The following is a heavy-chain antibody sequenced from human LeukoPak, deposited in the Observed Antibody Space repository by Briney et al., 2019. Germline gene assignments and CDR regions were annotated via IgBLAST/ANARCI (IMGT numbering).Heavy chain of an antibody. CDR2: INPNSGGT. Sequence: ASVKVSCKASGYTFTCYQMHWVRQAPGQGLEWMGRINPNSGGTNYAQKFQGRVTMTRDTSISTAYMELSRLRSDDTAVYYCARVRQQMVRYYFDYWGQGTLVTVSS. J-gene: IGHJ4*02. V-gene: IGHV1-2*06. CDR3: ARVRQQMVRYYFDY. CDR1: GYTFTCYQ. D-gene: IGHD3-10*01.